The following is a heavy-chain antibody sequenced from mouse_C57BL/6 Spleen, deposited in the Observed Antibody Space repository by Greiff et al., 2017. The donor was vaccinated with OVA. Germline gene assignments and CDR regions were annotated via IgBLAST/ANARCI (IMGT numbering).Heavy chain of an antibody. D-gene: IGHD1-1*01. Sequence: VQLKESGPELVKPGASVKISCKASGYSFTGYYMNWVKQSPEKSLEWIGEINPSTGGTTYNQKFKAKATLTVDKSSSTAYMQLKSLTSEDSAVYYCARWGDYYGSSYEAYWGQGTLVTVSA. CDR1: GYSFTGYY. J-gene: IGHJ3*01. CDR3: ARWGDYYGSSYEAY. V-gene: IGHV1-42*01. CDR2: INPSTGGT.